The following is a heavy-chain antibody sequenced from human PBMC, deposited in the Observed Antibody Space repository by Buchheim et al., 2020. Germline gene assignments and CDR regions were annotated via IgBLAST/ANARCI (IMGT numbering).Heavy chain of an antibody. CDR2: IYSGGST. V-gene: IGHV3-66*02. J-gene: IGHJ5*02. Sequence: EVQLVESGGGLVQPGGSLRLSCAASGFTVSSNYMSWVRQAPGKGLEWVSVIYSGGSTYYADSVKGRFTISRDNSKNTLYLQMNSLRAEDTAVYYCAREVREFWSGYWDSKNPTNWFDPWGQGTL. CDR1: GFTVSSNY. D-gene: IGHD3-3*01. CDR3: AREVREFWSGYWDSKNPTNWFDP.